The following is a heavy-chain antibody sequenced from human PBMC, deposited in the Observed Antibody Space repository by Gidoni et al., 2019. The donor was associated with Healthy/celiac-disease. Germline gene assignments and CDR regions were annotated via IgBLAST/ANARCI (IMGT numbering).Heavy chain of an antibody. D-gene: IGHD5-18*01. V-gene: IGHV3-9*01. CDR3: AKDMGAGDTAMVRGYYGMDV. Sequence: EVQLVESGGGWVQPGRSLRLSCAASGFTLDDYAMHWVRQAPGKGLEWVSGISLNSGSIGYADSVKGRFTIPRDNAKNSLYLQMNSLRAEDTALYYCAKDMGAGDTAMVRGYYGMDVWGQGTTVTVSS. CDR2: ISLNSGSI. CDR1: GFTLDDYA. J-gene: IGHJ6*02.